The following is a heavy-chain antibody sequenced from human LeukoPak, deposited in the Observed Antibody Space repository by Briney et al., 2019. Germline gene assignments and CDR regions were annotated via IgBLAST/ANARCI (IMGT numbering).Heavy chain of an antibody. V-gene: IGHV4-34*01. CDR1: GGSFSGYY. Sequence: SETLSLTCAVYGGSFSGYYWSWIRQPPGKGLEWIGEINHSGSTNYNPSLKSRVTISVDTSKNQFSLKMSSVTAADTAVYYCARSILRALVRGVMGYWGQGTLVTVSS. CDR2: INHSGST. CDR3: ARSILRALVRGVMGY. D-gene: IGHD3-10*01. J-gene: IGHJ4*02.